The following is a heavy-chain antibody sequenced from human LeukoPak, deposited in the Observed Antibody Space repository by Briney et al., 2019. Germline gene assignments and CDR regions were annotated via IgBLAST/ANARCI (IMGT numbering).Heavy chain of an antibody. J-gene: IGHJ4*02. CDR3: ARGTFSGSYYYFDY. V-gene: IGHV4-4*07. D-gene: IGHD1-26*01. Sequence: ESGPTLVNPSETLSLTCTVSGGSISSYYWSWIRQPAGKGLEWIGRIYTSGSTNYNPSLKSRVTMSVDTSKNQFSLKLSSVTAADTAVYYCARGTFSGSYYYFDYWGQGTLVTVSS. CDR1: GGSISSYY. CDR2: IYTSGST.